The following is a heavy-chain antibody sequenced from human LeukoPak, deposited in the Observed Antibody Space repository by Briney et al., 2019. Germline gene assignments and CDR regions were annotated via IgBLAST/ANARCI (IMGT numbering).Heavy chain of an antibody. V-gene: IGHV4-34*01. D-gene: IGHD3-10*01. CDR2: INHSGST. CDR1: GGSFSGYY. J-gene: IGHJ4*02. Sequence: SETLSLTCAVYGGSFSGYYWSWIRQPPGKGLEWIGEINHSGSTNYNPSLKSRVTTSVDTSKNQFSLKLSSVTAADTAVYYCARGINGVFDYWGQGTLVTVSS. CDR3: ARGINGVFDY.